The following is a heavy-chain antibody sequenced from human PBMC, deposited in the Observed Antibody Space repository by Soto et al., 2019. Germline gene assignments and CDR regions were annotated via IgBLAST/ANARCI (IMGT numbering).Heavy chain of an antibody. CDR3: ATQGRNIPMYGTRFDY. D-gene: IGHD2-8*01. Sequence: ASVKVSCKASGYTFTSYGISWVRQAPGQGLEWMGWISAYNGNTNYAQKLQGRVTMTTDTSTSTAYMELRSLRSDDTAVYYCATQGRNIPMYGTRFDYWGQGTLVTVSS. CDR2: ISAYNGNT. V-gene: IGHV1-18*01. J-gene: IGHJ4*02. CDR1: GYTFTSYG.